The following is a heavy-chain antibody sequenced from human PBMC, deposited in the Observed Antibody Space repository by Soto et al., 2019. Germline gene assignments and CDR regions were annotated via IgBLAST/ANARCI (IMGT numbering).Heavy chain of an antibody. CDR3: ARVWGYSSSWIDF. CDR1: GGSITSYY. Sequence: SETLSLTCTVSGGSITSYYWSWIRQPPGKGLEWIGFMHHSGSTNYNPSLKSRVTVSIDTSKNQFSLKLSSVTAADTAVYYCARVWGYSSSWIDFWGQGTRVT. CDR2: MHHSGST. J-gene: IGHJ4*02. V-gene: IGHV4-59*01. D-gene: IGHD6-13*01.